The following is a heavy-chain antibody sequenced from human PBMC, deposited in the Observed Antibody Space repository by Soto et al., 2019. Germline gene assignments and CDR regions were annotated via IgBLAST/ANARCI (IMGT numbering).Heavy chain of an antibody. CDR2: IIPILGIA. CDR1: GGTFSSYT. CDR3: ARGARSQCLVPGDWFDP. V-gene: IGHV1-69*02. J-gene: IGHJ5*02. Sequence: QVQLVQSGAEVKKPGSSVKVSCKASGGTFSSYTISWVRQAPGQGLEWMGRIIPILGIANYAQKFQGRVTITADKSTSTAYMELSSLRSEDTAVYYCARGARSQCLVPGDWFDPWGQGTLVTVSS. D-gene: IGHD6-19*01.